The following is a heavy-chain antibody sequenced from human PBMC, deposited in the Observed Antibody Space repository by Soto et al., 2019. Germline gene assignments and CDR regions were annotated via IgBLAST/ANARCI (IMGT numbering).Heavy chain of an antibody. Sequence: PSETLSLTGAVSCGSIISGGYSWSWIRQPAGEGLEWIVYIYHSGSTYYNPSLKSRVTISVDRSKNQFSLKLSSVTAADTAVYYCARSGYSYGYGYYGMDVWGQGTTVTVSS. J-gene: IGHJ6*02. CDR1: CGSIISGGYS. CDR3: ARSGYSYGYGYYGMDV. V-gene: IGHV4-30-2*01. D-gene: IGHD5-18*01. CDR2: IYHSGST.